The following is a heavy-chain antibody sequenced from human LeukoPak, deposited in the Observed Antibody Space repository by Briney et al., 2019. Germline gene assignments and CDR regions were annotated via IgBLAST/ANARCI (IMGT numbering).Heavy chain of an antibody. J-gene: IGHJ4*02. D-gene: IGHD3-22*01. V-gene: IGHV5-51*01. CDR1: GYSFTSYW. CDR3: ARRYYYDSSGYYYYYFDY. Sequence: GESLKISSKGSGYSFTSYWIGWVRQMPGKGLEWMGIIYPGDSDTRYSPSFQGQVTISADKSISTAYLQWSSLKASDTAMYYCARRYYYDSSGYYYYYFDYWGQGTLVTVSS. CDR2: IYPGDSDT.